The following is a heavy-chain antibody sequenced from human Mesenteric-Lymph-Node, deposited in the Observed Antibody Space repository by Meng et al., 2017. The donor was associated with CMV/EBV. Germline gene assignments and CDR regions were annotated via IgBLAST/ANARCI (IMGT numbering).Heavy chain of an antibody. CDR3: ARVGLEPYDFWSHSTSTNDWFDP. D-gene: IGHD3-3*01. CDR2: ISAYNGNT. Sequence: ASVKVSCKASGYTFTSYGISWVRQAPGQGLEWMGWISAYNGNTNYAQKLQGRVTMTTDTSTSTAYMELRSLRSDDTAVYYCARVGLEPYDFWSHSTSTNDWFDPWGQGTLVTVSS. V-gene: IGHV1-18*01. CDR1: GYTFTSYG. J-gene: IGHJ5*02.